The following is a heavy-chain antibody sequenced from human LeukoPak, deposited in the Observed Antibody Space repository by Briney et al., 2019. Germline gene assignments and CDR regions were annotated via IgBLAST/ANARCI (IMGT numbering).Heavy chain of an antibody. CDR3: ARDPDDRSGLDAFET. J-gene: IGHJ3*02. Sequence: AGGSLRLSCAASGFSVSNNYMNWVRQASGKGLEWVSVMHSDGRTFYADSVKGRFTISRDKSKNMFYLQMDSLGAEDTAVYYCARDPDDRSGLDAFETWGQGTKVTAS. CDR2: MHSDGRT. D-gene: IGHD3-22*01. V-gene: IGHV3-53*01. CDR1: GFSVSNNY.